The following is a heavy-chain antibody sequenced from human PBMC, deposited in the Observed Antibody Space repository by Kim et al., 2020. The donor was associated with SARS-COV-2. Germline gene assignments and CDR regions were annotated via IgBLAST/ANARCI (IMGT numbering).Heavy chain of an antibody. CDR2: IYTSGST. D-gene: IGHD4-17*01. CDR3: ARDRRSDYGGAHDAFDI. V-gene: IGHV4-4*07. Sequence: SETLSLTCTVSGGSISSYYWSWIRQPAGKGLEWIGRIYTSGSTNYNPSLKSRVTMSVDTSKNQFSLKLSSVTAADTAVYYCARDRRSDYGGAHDAFDIWGQGTMVTVSS. J-gene: IGHJ3*02. CDR1: GGSISSYY.